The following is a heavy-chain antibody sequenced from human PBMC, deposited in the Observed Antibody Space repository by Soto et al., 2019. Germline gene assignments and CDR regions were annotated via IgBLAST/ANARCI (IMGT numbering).Heavy chain of an antibody. CDR1: GYTFTTFW. D-gene: IGHD3-3*01. CDR2: VDPRDSSV. Sequence: PGESLKISCTGFGYTFTTFWISWVRQMPGKGLEWMGRVDPRDSSVNYNPSFQGRVTISADKSISTAYLQWSSLKASDTAMYYCARQAYYDFWSGYYAYNWFDPWGQGTLVTVSS. V-gene: IGHV5-10-1*01. CDR3: ARQAYYDFWSGYYAYNWFDP. J-gene: IGHJ5*02.